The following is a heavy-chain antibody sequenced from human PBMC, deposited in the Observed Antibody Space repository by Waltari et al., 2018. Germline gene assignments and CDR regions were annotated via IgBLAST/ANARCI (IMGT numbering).Heavy chain of an antibody. D-gene: IGHD3-22*01. CDR2: INAGNGNT. CDR3: ARASPHYYDSSGYDY. Sequence: QVQLVQSGAEVKKPGASVKVSCKASGYTFTSYAMHWVRQAPGQRLEWMGWINAGNGNTKYSQKFQGRVTITRDTSASTAYMELSSLRSEDTAVYYCARASPHYYDSSGYDYWGQGTLVTVSS. J-gene: IGHJ4*02. V-gene: IGHV1-3*01. CDR1: GYTFTSYA.